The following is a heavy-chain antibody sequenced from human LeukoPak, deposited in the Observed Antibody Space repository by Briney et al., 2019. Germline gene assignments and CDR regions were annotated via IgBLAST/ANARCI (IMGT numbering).Heavy chain of an antibody. D-gene: IGHD5-18*01. CDR3: TRVYSYGYDY. CDR1: GFTFSTYP. V-gene: IGHV3-73*01. CDR2: IRNKANSYAT. Sequence: SGGSLRLSCAASGFTFSTYPMSWVRQASGKGLEWVGHIRNKANSYATAYAASVKGRFTISRDDLKTTAYLRMNSLKTEDTAVYYCTRVYSYGYDYWGQGTLVTVSS. J-gene: IGHJ4*02.